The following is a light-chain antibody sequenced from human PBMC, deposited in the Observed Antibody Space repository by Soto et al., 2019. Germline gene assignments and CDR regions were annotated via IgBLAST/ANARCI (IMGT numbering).Light chain of an antibody. Sequence: QSVLTRPASVSGSPGQSITISCTGTSSDVGGYNYVSWYQQHPGKAPKLMIYEVSNRPSGVSNRFSGSKSGNTASLTISGLQAEDEADYYCSSYTSSIGVFGTGTKLTVL. CDR1: SSDVGGYNY. CDR2: EVS. J-gene: IGLJ1*01. V-gene: IGLV2-14*01. CDR3: SSYTSSIGV.